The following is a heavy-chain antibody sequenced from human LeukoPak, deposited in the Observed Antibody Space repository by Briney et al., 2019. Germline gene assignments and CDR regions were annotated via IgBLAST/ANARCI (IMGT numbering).Heavy chain of an antibody. J-gene: IGHJ5*02. Sequence: GASVKVFCKTSGYNFTSYYINWVPRHTAQGLEWMVWMNYHSDNTVCAQKSQHRHTILRNTSINSPYMALSSLRSDDRAVYYCARARPYCSSADCKPNWLDPWGQGTLVTVSA. CDR1: GYNFTSYY. CDR3: ARARPYCSSADCKPNWLDP. V-gene: IGHV1-8*01. D-gene: IGHD2-2*01. CDR2: MNYHSDNT.